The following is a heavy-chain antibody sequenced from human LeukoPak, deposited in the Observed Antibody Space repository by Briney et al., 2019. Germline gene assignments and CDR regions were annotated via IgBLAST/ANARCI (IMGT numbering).Heavy chain of an antibody. CDR1: GFTFSTSG. D-gene: IGHD2-21*02. J-gene: IGHJ3*01. Sequence: PGGSLRLSCAASGFTFSTSGMNWVRQAPGKGLEWVSSISSSGSHIYYRDSVKGRFTISRDNAKNSLYLQMNSLRAEDTAVYYCARLNGGDLGAFDLWGQGTLVTVSS. CDR3: ARLNGGDLGAFDL. V-gene: IGHV3-21*01. CDR2: ISSSGSHI.